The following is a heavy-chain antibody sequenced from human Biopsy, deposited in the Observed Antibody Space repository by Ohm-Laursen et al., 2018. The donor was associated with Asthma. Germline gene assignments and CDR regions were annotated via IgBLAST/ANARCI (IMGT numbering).Heavy chain of an antibody. J-gene: IGHJ6*02. V-gene: IGHV4-31*03. CDR3: ARDRSYSGSAGFGHYYGMDV. Sequence: TLSLTCTVSGDSISNGGCCWNWIRQHPGKGLEWIGYIYYSGSTYYNPSLKSRVTISVDTSKNQFSLKVRSVTAADTAVYYCARDRSYSGSAGFGHYYGMDVWGQGTTVTVSS. CDR2: IYYSGST. CDR1: GDSISNGGCC. D-gene: IGHD5-12*01.